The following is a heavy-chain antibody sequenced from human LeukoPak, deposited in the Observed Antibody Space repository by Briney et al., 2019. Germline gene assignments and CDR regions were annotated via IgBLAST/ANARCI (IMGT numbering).Heavy chain of an antibody. J-gene: IGHJ6*03. CDR3: ARKKQLNYYYYYMDV. D-gene: IGHD1-1*01. V-gene: IGHV3-20*04. CDR2: INWNGGST. Sequence: PGGSLRLSCAASGFTFDDYGMSWVRQAPGKGLEWVYGINWNGGSTGYADSVKGRFTISRDNAKNSLYLQMNSLRAEDTALYYCARKKQLNYYYYYMDVWGKGTTVTVSS. CDR1: GFTFDDYG.